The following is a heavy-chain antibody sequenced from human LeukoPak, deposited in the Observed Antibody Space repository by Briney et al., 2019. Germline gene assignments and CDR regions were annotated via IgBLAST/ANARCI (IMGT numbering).Heavy chain of an antibody. D-gene: IGHD3-22*01. Sequence: GASVKVSCKASGGTFSSYAISWVRQAPGQGLEWMGGIIPIFGTANYAQKFQGRVTITADESTSTAYMELSSLRSEDTAVYYCARGSYYDSSGTDDYFDHWGQGTLVTVSS. J-gene: IGHJ4*02. CDR2: IIPIFGTA. CDR1: GGTFSSYA. V-gene: IGHV1-69*01. CDR3: ARGSYYDSSGTDDYFDH.